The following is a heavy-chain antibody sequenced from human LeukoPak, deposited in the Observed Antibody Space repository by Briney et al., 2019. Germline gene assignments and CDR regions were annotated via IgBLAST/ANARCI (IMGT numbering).Heavy chain of an antibody. CDR2: IIPIFDTA. V-gene: IGHV1-69*06. D-gene: IGHD5-24*01. Sequence: SVKVSCKASGGTFSSYAISWVRQAPGQGPEWMGGIIPIFDTANYAQKFQGRVTITADKSTSTAYMELSSLRSEDTAVYYCARDARRDGYNSGYYFDYWGQGTLVTVSS. CDR1: GGTFSSYA. CDR3: ARDARRDGYNSGYYFDY. J-gene: IGHJ4*02.